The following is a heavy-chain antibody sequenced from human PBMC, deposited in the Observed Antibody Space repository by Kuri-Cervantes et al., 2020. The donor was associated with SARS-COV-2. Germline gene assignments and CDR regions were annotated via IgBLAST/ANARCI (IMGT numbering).Heavy chain of an antibody. CDR2: IYGGGGT. V-gene: IGHV3-53*01. CDR1: GFTVSSNY. CDR3: ARGYEARYSSSWYLDY. D-gene: IGHD6-13*01. J-gene: IGHJ4*02. Sequence: GGSLRLSCAASGFTVSSNYMSWVRQAPGKGLEWVSIIYGGGGTYYADSVKGRCTISRDNSKNTLYLQMNSLRAEDTAVYYCARGYEARYSSSWYLDYWGQGTLVTVSS.